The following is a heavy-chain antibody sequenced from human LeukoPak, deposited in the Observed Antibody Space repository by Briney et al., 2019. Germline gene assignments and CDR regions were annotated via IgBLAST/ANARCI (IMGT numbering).Heavy chain of an antibody. CDR3: TRMTTGHDY. CDR1: GVSFDDYY. Sequence: SETLSLTCAVSGVSFDDYYWAWVRQTPGKGLEWIGEINHSGYTNDSPSLKSRVTLSIYTSRKQCSLNLRSVTVADAGTYYCTRMTTGHDYWGQGTLVTVSS. CDR2: INHSGYT. J-gene: IGHJ4*02. V-gene: IGHV4-34*01. D-gene: IGHD4-17*01.